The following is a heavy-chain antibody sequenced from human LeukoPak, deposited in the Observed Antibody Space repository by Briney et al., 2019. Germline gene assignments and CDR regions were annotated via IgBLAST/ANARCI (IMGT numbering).Heavy chain of an antibody. CDR1: GYTFTGYY. J-gene: IGHJ5*02. Sequence: ASVKVSCQASGYTFTGYYMHWLRQAPGQGLERMDWINPNSGGTNYAQKFQGRVTMTRDTSISTAYMELSRLRSDDTAVYYCAREAGVVAVAGTILNWFDPWGQGTLVTVSS. CDR2: INPNSGGT. CDR3: AREAGVVAVAGTILNWFDP. V-gene: IGHV1-2*02. D-gene: IGHD6-19*01.